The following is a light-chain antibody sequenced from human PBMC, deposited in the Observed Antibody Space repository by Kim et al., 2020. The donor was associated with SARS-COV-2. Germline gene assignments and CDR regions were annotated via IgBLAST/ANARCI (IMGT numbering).Light chain of an antibody. CDR3: QQYNDLPLLT. J-gene: IGKJ4*01. Sequence: IVMTQSPATLSVSPGERVTLSCRASQSVKNRLAWYQQRPGQAPRLLIYGASTRATDISARFSGSGSGTEFTLTIRSLQSEDLAVYYCQQYNDLPLLTFGGGTKLEI. CDR2: GAS. V-gene: IGKV3-15*01. CDR1: QSVKNR.